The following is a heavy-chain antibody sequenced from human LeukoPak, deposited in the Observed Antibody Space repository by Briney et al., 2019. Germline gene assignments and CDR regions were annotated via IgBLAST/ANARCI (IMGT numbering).Heavy chain of an antibody. Sequence: PSETLSLTCTVSGGSISSYYWSWIRQPPGKGLEWIGYIYYSGSTNYNPSLKSRVTISVDTSKNQFSLKLSSVTAADTAVYYCARSAPLGAPRHAFGIWGQGTMVTVSS. J-gene: IGHJ3*02. CDR1: GGSISSYY. V-gene: IGHV4-59*08. D-gene: IGHD1-26*01. CDR2: IYYSGST. CDR3: ARSAPLGAPRHAFGI.